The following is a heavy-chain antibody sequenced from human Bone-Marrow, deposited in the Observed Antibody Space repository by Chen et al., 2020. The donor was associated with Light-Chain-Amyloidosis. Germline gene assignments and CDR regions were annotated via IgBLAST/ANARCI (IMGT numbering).Heavy chain of an antibody. J-gene: IGHJ4*02. V-gene: IGHV4-34*01. Sequence: QVQLQQWGAGLLKPSETLSLTCAVYGGSFSGYYWSWIRQPPGKWLEWIGEIIHSGSTNYNPSLTRRLTISVDTPKKQPSLTLGSVTAADTAVYYCARGRAASGDYFDYWGQGTLVTVSS. CDR1: GGSFSGYY. D-gene: IGHD6-13*01. CDR3: ARGRAASGDYFDY. CDR2: IIHSGST.